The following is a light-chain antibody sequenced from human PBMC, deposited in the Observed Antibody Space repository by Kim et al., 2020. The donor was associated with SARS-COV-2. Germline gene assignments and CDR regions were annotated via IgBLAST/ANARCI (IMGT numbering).Light chain of an antibody. CDR3: SSYTSSSSWV. CDR1: SIDLGGYNY. CDR2: DVS. V-gene: IGLV2-14*03. Sequence: TTLSVTGTSIDLGGYNYFAWYQQHPGKAPNLMIYDVSNRPSGVSNRFSGSKSGNTASLTISGLHAEDEADYYCSSYTSSSSWVFGGGTQLTVL. J-gene: IGLJ3*02.